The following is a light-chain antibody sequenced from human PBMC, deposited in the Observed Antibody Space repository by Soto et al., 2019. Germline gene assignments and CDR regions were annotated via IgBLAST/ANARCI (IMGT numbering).Light chain of an antibody. V-gene: IGKV1-27*01. CDR2: GAS. J-gene: IGKJ1*01. CDR3: QKYNSALWT. Sequence: DIQLTQSPSSLSASVGERVTITCRASLDIRNYLAWYQQKPGKVPQLLIYGASTLQSGVPSRFSGSGSGTDFTLTISSLQPEDVATYYCQKYNSALWTFGQGTKVDIK. CDR1: LDIRNY.